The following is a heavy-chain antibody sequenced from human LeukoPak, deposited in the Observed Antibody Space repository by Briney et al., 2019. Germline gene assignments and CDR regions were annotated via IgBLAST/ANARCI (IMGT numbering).Heavy chain of an antibody. CDR3: ARLVIVSPADWFDP. CDR1: GFTFNNYV. V-gene: IGHV3-23*01. D-gene: IGHD5-12*01. CDR2: INGNGNST. Sequence: GGSLRLSCAASGFTFNNYVMTWVRQAPGKGLELVSTINGNGNSTYYANSVKGRFTVSRDNPHNTLHLQMASFKAEDTAIYYCARLVIVSPADWFDPWGKGTLVTVSS. J-gene: IGHJ5*02.